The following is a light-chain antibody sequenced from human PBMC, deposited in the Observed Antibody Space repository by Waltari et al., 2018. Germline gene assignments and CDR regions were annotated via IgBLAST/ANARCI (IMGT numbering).Light chain of an antibody. J-gene: IGLJ2*01. V-gene: IGLV2-14*01. CDR2: DGS. CDR3: SSYTSSSSVV. CDR1: SSDVGGYNY. Sequence: QSALTQPASVSGSPGQSITISCTGTSSDVGGYNYAYWYQRHPGKAPKLMIYDGSRRPSGVSNRFSGSKSGNTASLTISGLQAEDEADYYCSSYTSSSSVVFGGGTKLTVL.